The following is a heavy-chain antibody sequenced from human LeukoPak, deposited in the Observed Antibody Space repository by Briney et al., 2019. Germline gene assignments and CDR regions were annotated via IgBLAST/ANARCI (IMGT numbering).Heavy chain of an antibody. CDR1: GFTVSSNY. V-gene: IGHV3-66*02. CDR3: ASAKHYDFWSGHKSGFDP. Sequence: GGSLRLSCAVSGFTVSSNYMSWVRQAPGKGLEWVSVIYSGGSTFYADSVKGRFTISRDNSKNTLYLQMNSLRAEDTAVYYCASAKHYDFWSGHKSGFDPWGQGTLVTVSS. D-gene: IGHD3-3*01. J-gene: IGHJ5*02. CDR2: IYSGGST.